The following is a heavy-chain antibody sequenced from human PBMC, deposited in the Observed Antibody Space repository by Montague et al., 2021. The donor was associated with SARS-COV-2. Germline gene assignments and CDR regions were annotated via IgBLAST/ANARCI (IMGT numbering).Heavy chain of an antibody. CDR1: GGSFSTYS. D-gene: IGHD3-10*01. Sequence: SETLSLTCAVHGGSFSTYSWNWIRQPPGKGLEWIGEIHHGGSTNYNPSLKSRGTISADTSKNQFSLKLTSVAAADTAVYYCARLGDGVVPSPILGVGPYYSYYFMDVWGKGTPVTVS. V-gene: IGHV4-34*01. CDR3: ARLGDGVVPSPILGVGPYYSYYFMDV. CDR2: IHHGGST. J-gene: IGHJ6*03.